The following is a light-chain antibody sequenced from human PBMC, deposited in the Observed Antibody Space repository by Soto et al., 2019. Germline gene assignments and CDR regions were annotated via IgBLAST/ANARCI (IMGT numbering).Light chain of an antibody. CDR1: QSLVYGDANSF. Sequence: DVVMTQSPLSLPVTLGQPASISCRSSQSLVYGDANSFFNWFHQRPGQPPRRLIYQVSNRDSGVPHRFSGSGSATDFTLRIRRVDAEDVGVYYCMQGSHWPPRYIFGQGTKLEIK. J-gene: IGKJ2*01. CDR3: MQGSHWPPRYI. V-gene: IGKV2-30*01. CDR2: QVS.